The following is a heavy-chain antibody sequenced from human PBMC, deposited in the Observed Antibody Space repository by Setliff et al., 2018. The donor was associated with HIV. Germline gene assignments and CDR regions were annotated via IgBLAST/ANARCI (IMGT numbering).Heavy chain of an antibody. J-gene: IGHJ4*02. V-gene: IGHV4-39*01. CDR3: ARLRPSVADRSYFDH. D-gene: IGHD6-19*01. CDR2: IYYNGNT. CDR1: GGSISSTTYW. Sequence: SETLSLTCTVSGGSISSTTYWWGWIRQPPGKGLEWIGTIYYNGNTFYDPSLKSRVTISIDMSKNQFSLKLTSVTAADTAVYYCARLRPSVADRSYFDHWGQGTLVTVSS.